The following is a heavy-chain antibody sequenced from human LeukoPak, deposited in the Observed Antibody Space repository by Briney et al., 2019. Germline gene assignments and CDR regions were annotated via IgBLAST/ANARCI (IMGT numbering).Heavy chain of an antibody. D-gene: IGHD3-16*01. V-gene: IGHV3-30*03. CDR2: ISHDGKIK. Sequence: PGGSLRLSCAASGFTFSSYSMNWVRQAPGKGPEWVAVISHDGKIKYYPGSGKGRFSISRDNSKKTVSLQMNSLRTEDTAVYYCVRRYERGTRDYWGQGILVTVSS. CDR3: VRRYERGTRDY. CDR1: GFTFSSYS. J-gene: IGHJ4*01.